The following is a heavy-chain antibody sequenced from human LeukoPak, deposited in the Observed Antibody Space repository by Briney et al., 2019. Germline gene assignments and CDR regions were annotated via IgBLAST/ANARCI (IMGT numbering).Heavy chain of an antibody. CDR2: IKSKTDGGTT. CDR1: GFTFSNAW. V-gene: IGHV3-15*01. CDR3: TTDLSGYDYYYYYYMDV. Sequence: GGSLRLSCAASGFTFSNAWMSWVRQAPGKGLEWVGRIKSKTDGGTTDYAAPVKGRFTISRDDSKNTLYLQMNSLKTEDTAVXYCTTDLSGYDYYYYYYMDVWGKGTTVTVSS. J-gene: IGHJ6*03. D-gene: IGHD5-12*01.